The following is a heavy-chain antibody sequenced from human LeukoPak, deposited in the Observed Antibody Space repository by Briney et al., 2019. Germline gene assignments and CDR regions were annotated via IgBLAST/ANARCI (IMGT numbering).Heavy chain of an antibody. Sequence: GGSLRLSCAASGFTFSSYWMHWVRQAPGKGRVWVSRINTDGSSTSYADSVKGRFTISRDNAKNTLYLQMNSLRAEDTAVYYCARGPRITIFGVIHFDAFDIWGQGTMVTVSS. CDR2: INTDGSST. CDR1: GFTFSSYW. V-gene: IGHV3-74*01. D-gene: IGHD3-3*01. CDR3: ARGPRITIFGVIHFDAFDI. J-gene: IGHJ3*02.